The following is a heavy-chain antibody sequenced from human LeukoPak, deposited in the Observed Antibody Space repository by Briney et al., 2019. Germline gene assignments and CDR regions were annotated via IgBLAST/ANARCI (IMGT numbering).Heavy chain of an antibody. CDR2: ISYDGTNK. Sequence: GGSLRLSCAASGPSFSSYAMHWVRQAPGKGLEWVAVISYDGTNKYYADSVKGRFTISRDNSKNTLHLQMNSLRAEDTAVYYCARAQRDDYGDFGSLGYWGQGTLVTVSS. J-gene: IGHJ4*02. D-gene: IGHD4-17*01. CDR1: GPSFSSYA. V-gene: IGHV3-30-3*01. CDR3: ARAQRDDYGDFGSLGY.